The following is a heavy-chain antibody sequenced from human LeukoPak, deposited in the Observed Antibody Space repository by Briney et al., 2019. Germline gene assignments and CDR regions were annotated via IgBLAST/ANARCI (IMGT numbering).Heavy chain of an antibody. CDR3: ASVPYYYDSSGSMYYFDY. J-gene: IGHJ4*02. CDR2: ISSSSSYI. CDR1: GFTFSSYS. V-gene: IGHV3-21*01. Sequence: GGSLRLSCAASGFTFSSYSMSWVRQAPGKGLEWVSSISSSSSYIYYADSVKGRFTISRDNAKNSLYLQMNSLRAEDTAVYYCASVPYYYDSSGSMYYFDYWGQGTLVTVSS. D-gene: IGHD3-22*01.